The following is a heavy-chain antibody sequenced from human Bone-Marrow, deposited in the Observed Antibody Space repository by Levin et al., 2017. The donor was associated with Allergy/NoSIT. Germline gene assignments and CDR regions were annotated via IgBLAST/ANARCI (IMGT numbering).Heavy chain of an antibody. Sequence: GGSLRLSCAASGFTFDDYAMHWVRQAPGKGLEWVSGISWNSGSIGYADSVKGRFTISRDNAKNSLYLQMNSLRAEDTALYYCAKSGNFDLWGRGTLVTVSS. D-gene: IGHD3-10*01. V-gene: IGHV3-9*01. CDR2: ISWNSGSI. CDR3: AKSGNFDL. CDR1: GFTFDDYA. J-gene: IGHJ2*01.